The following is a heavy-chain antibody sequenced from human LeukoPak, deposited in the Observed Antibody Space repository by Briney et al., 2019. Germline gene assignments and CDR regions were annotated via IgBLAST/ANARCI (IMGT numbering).Heavy chain of an antibody. Sequence: SETLSLTCAVYGGSFSGYYWSWIRQPPGKGLEWIGEINHSGSTNYNPSLKSRVTISVDTSKNQFSLKLSSVTAADTAVYYCARASYQDAFDIWGQGTMVTVSS. CDR1: GGSFSGYY. CDR3: ARASYQDAFDI. D-gene: IGHD2-2*01. J-gene: IGHJ3*02. V-gene: IGHV4-34*01. CDR2: INHSGST.